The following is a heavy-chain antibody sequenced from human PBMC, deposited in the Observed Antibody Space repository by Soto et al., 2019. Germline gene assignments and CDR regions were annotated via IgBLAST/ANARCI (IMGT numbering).Heavy chain of an antibody. CDR2: ICNRGRV. CDR1: GHSNSDYY. J-gene: IGHJ6*03. Sequence: XETLFLTCFVAGHSNSDYYWSWIRQSLGQGLGLLGYICNRGRVNTNPSLQSRATISMETSNNQLSLNWRSVTAADTAVDYCARARVDILREVVKYNMDVWRPGATVTVSS. D-gene: IGHD2-2*01. CDR3: ARARVDILREVVKYNMDV. V-gene: IGHV4-34*11.